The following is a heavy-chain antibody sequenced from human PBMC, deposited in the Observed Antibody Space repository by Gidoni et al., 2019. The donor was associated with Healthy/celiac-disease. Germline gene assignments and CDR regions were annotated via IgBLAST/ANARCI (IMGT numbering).Heavy chain of an antibody. CDR1: GFTFSSYG. CDR3: AREGEQQLTYFDY. V-gene: IGHV3-30*03. CDR2: ISYDGSNK. D-gene: IGHD6-13*01. J-gene: IGHJ4*02. Sequence: QVQLVESGGGVVQPGRSLRLSCAASGFTFSSYGMHWVRQAPGKGLEWVAVISYDGSNKYYADSVKGRFTISRDNSKNTLYLQMNSLRAEDTAVYYCAREGEQQLTYFDYWGQGTLVTVSS.